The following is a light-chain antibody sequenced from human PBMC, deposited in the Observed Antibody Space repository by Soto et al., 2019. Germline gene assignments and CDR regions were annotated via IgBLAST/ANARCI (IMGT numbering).Light chain of an antibody. CDR2: DAS. Sequence: EDGLTQSPGTLSLSPGERATLSCRASQTVSTNYLAWYQQKPGQAPRLLIFDASTRATGIPDRFTGSGSGTDFTLTISRLEPEDFAVYYCQLYGASPKTFGQGTKV. CDR3: QLYGASPKT. V-gene: IGKV3-20*01. J-gene: IGKJ1*01. CDR1: QTVSTNY.